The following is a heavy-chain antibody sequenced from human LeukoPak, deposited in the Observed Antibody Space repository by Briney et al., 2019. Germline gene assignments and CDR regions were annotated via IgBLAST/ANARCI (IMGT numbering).Heavy chain of an antibody. D-gene: IGHD2-2*01. V-gene: IGHV3-23*01. Sequence: GGSLRLSCAASGFNFANHAMSWVRQTPGKGLEWVSAISGGGDITYYADSVTGRFTTSRDNSKDTLFLQMHSLRPGDTAVYYCAREVVVVPDYYYYGLDVWGQGTTVTVSS. J-gene: IGHJ6*02. CDR2: ISGGGDIT. CDR1: GFNFANHA. CDR3: AREVVVVPDYYYYGLDV.